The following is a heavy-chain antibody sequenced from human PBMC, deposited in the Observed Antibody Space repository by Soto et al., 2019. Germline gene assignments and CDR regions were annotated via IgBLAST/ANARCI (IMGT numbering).Heavy chain of an antibody. CDR2: ISAYNGNT. CDR1: GYTFTSYG. Sequence: QVHLVQAGAEVKKPGASVKVSCKASGYTFTSYGISWVRQAPGQGLEWMGWISAYNGNTNYAQKLQGRVTMTTDTSTSTADMELRSLRSDDTSVYYCARARSDESPSYLWCQGTMVTVSS. V-gene: IGHV1-18*04. CDR3: ARARSDESPSYL. J-gene: IGHJ3*01.